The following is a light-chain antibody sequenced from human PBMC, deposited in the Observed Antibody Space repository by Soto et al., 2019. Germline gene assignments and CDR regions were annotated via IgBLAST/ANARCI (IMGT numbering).Light chain of an antibody. J-gene: IGLJ1*01. V-gene: IGLV2-14*01. Sequence: QSVLTQPAAVSGSPGQSITVSCAGARSDVGGYNYVSWYQQHPGKAPKIIIYEVTNRPSGVSNRFSGSKSGNTASLTISGLQAEDDADYYSSSFTTRFTFTYVFGTGTKVT. CDR1: RSDVGGYNY. CDR3: SSFTTRFTFTYV. CDR2: EVT.